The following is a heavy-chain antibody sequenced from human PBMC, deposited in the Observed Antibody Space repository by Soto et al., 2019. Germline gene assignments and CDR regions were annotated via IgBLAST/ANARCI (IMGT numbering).Heavy chain of an antibody. V-gene: IGHV4-31*03. J-gene: IGHJ5*02. CDR3: AKGGTSSQWFDP. Sequence: PXETLTLTCTVSGASISAPESYWRWIRQHPERGLEWIGYISDSGITNYSPSLRSRVTISADTSKRQFSLNLSSVTAADTALYYCAKGGTSSQWFDPWGQGTLVTVSS. CDR2: ISDSGIT. D-gene: IGHD2-2*01. CDR1: GASISAPESY.